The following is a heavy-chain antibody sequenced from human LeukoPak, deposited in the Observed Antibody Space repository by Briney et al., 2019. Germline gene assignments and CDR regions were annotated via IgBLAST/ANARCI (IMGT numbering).Heavy chain of an antibody. J-gene: IGHJ4*02. CDR2: ILYDGSNR. D-gene: IGHD3-22*01. CDR1: GFTFSTYG. CDR3: AKVRGNVGSSYFPDY. Sequence: PGGSLRLSCAVSGFTFSTYGMHWVRQAPGKGLEWVAVILYDGSNRQYADSVKGRFTISRDNSKNTLYLQMNSLRVGDTAVYYCAKVRGNVGSSYFPDYWGQGTLVTVTS. V-gene: IGHV3-30*18.